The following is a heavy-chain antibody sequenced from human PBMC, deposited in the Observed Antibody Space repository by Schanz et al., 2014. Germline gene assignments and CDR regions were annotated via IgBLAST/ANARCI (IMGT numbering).Heavy chain of an antibody. CDR3: ARKVVATIGGYYDN. V-gene: IGHV3-23*04. CDR1: GLIFSNYV. CDR2: IGTSGGT. Sequence: VQLVESGGGVVQPGRSLKLSCAASGLIFSNYVMSWVRQAPGKGLEWVSTIGTSGGTNYAESVKGRFTIARDNSKNTLYLQMKSLRAEDTAVYYCARKVVATIGGYYDNWGQGTLVIVSS. D-gene: IGHD5-12*01. J-gene: IGHJ4*02.